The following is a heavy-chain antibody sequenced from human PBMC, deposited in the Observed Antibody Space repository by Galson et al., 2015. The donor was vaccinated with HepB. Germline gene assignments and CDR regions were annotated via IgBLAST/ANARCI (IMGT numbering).Heavy chain of an antibody. J-gene: IGHJ6*03. CDR2: ISSSSSYI. Sequence: SLRLSCAASGFTFSSYSMNWVRQAPGKGLEWVSSISSSSSYIYYADSVKGRFTISRDNAKNSLYLQMNSLRAEDTAVYYCAREGRWEQWLVNYYYMDVWGKGTTVTVSS. V-gene: IGHV3-21*01. D-gene: IGHD6-19*01. CDR1: GFTFSSYS. CDR3: AREGRWEQWLVNYYYMDV.